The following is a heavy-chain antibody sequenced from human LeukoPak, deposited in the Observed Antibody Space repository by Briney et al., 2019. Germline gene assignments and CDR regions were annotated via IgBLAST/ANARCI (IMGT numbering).Heavy chain of an antibody. CDR3: VRSKSGTYGWFDP. J-gene: IGHJ5*02. Sequence: SETLSLTCTVSGGSISSYYWSWIRQPPGKGLEWIGYIYYTGSANYSPSLKSRVTISIDTSKTQFSLKVSSVTAADTAIYYCVRSKSGTYGWFDPWGQGTLVTVFS. V-gene: IGHV4-59*01. CDR1: GGSISSYY. CDR2: IYYTGSA. D-gene: IGHD4-17*01.